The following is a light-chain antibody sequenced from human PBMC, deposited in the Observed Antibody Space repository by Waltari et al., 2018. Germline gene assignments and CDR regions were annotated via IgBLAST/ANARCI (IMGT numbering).Light chain of an antibody. CDR3: SSYTSSNTVI. Sequence: QSALTQPASVSGSPGQSITISCTGTSSDVGGYNYVSWYLQHPGKVPKLTIYDVTKRPSGVSNRFSGSKSGNTASLSISRLQAEDEADYYCSSYTSSNTVIFGGETKLTV. J-gene: IGLJ2*01. CDR1: SSDVGGYNY. V-gene: IGLV2-14*03. CDR2: DVT.